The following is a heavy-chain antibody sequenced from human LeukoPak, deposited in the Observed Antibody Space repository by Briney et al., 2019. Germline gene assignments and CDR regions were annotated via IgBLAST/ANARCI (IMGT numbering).Heavy chain of an antibody. CDR2: ISGSGGST. CDR3: AKDQGSSWFMGEFDP. V-gene: IGHV3-23*01. D-gene: IGHD6-13*01. Sequence: GGSLRLSCAASGFTFSSYAMSWVRQAPGKGLEWVSAISGSGGSTYYADSVKGRFTISRDNSKNTLYLQMNSLRAEDTAVYYCAKDQGSSWFMGEFDPWGQGTLVTVSS. J-gene: IGHJ5*02. CDR1: GFTFSSYA.